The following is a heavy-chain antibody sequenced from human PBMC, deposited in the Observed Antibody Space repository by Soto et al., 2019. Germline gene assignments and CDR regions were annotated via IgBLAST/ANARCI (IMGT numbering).Heavy chain of an antibody. J-gene: IGHJ4*02. V-gene: IGHV4-34*01. CDR2: INHSGST. CDR1: GGSFSGYY. CDR3: ARHGSGSYYSLDY. Sequence: QVQLQQWGAGLLKPSETLSLTCAVYGGSFSGYYWSWIRQPPGKGLEWIGEINHSGSTNYNPSLKSRVTISLDTSKNQFSLKLSSVTAADTAVYYCARHGSGSYYSLDYWGQGTLVTVSS. D-gene: IGHD3-10*01.